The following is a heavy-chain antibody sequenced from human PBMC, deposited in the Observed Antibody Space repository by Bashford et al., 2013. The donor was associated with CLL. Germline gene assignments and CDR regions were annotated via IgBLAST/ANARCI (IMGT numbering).Heavy chain of an antibody. CDR1: GGSISSYY. CDR3: VRDYDQSFDY. V-gene: IGHV6-1*01. Sequence: SETLSLTCTVSGGSISSYYWSWIRHVPIGAALSGVGRTFYRSKWSTEYAASVESRININPDTTRNLFSLHLSSVTPEDTAVYYCVRDYDQSFDYWGQGVLVTVSS. CDR2: TFYRSKWST. J-gene: IGHJ4*02. D-gene: IGHD3-22*01.